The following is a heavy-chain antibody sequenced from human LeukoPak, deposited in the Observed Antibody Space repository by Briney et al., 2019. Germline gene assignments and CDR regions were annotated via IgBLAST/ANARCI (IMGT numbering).Heavy chain of an antibody. Sequence: SETLSLTCTVSGGSISSYYWSWIRQPPGKGLEWIGYIYYGGSTNYNPSLKSRVTISVDTSKNQFSLKLSSVTAADTAVYYCARAQGYYDSSGYYYYYYYMDVWGKGTTVTISS. V-gene: IGHV4-59*08. J-gene: IGHJ6*03. CDR3: ARAQGYYDSSGYYYYYYYMDV. CDR2: IYYGGST. D-gene: IGHD3-22*01. CDR1: GGSISSYY.